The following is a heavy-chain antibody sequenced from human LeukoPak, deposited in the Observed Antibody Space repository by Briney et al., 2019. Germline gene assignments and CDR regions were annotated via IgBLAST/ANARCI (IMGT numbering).Heavy chain of an antibody. CDR2: ISSSSSYI. Sequence: GGSLRLSCAASGFTFSSYSMNWVRQAPGKGLEWVSSISSSSSYIYYADSVKGRFTISRDNAKNSLYLQMNSLRAEDTAVYYCARDQADNYYDSSGYYYGFDYWSQGTLVTVSS. J-gene: IGHJ4*02. V-gene: IGHV3-21*01. CDR3: ARDQADNYYDSSGYYYGFDY. CDR1: GFTFSSYS. D-gene: IGHD3-22*01.